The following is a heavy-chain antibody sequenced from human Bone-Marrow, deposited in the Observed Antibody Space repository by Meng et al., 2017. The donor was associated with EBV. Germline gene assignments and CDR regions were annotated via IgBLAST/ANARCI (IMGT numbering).Heavy chain of an antibody. CDR3: AHRRSDSGWFGY. CDR2: IYWDDET. V-gene: IGHV2-5*02. D-gene: IGHD6-19*01. J-gene: IGHJ4*02. Sequence: QIPLQEPGPTVINPTQTLTLTCTFSGFSLSTSGMGVAWIRQPPGKALEWLALIYWDDETRYSPALKNRLTVTKDSSKNQVVFRMANLDPADTATYYCAHRRSDSGWFGYWGQGTLVTVSS. CDR1: GFSLSTSGMG.